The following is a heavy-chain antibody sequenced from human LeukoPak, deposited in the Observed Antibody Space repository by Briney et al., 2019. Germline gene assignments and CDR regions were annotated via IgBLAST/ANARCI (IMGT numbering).Heavy chain of an antibody. D-gene: IGHD5-12*01. J-gene: IGHJ4*02. CDR3: ASSILRYSGYD. CDR1: GYSISSGYY. Sequence: SETLSLTCTVSGYSISSGYYWGWIRQPPGKGLEWIGSIYHSGSTYYNPSLKSRVTISVDTSKNQFSLKLSSVTAADTAVYYCASSILRYSGYDWGQGTLVTVSS. CDR2: IYHSGST. V-gene: IGHV4-38-2*02.